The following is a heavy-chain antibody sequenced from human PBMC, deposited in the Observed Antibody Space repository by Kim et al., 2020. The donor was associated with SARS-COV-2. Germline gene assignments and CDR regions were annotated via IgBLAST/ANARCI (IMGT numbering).Heavy chain of an antibody. J-gene: IGHJ4*02. D-gene: IGHD6-13*01. V-gene: IGHV3-9*01. Sequence: YADSVKGQFTNSRDNAKNSLYLQMNSLRAEDTALYYCTKDLYSSGWSGFDYWGQGTLVTVSS. CDR3: TKDLYSSGWSGFDY.